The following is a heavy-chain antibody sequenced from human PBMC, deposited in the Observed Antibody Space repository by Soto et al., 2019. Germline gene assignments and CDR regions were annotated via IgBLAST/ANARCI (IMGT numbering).Heavy chain of an antibody. D-gene: IGHD6-13*01. CDR2: IAVGSGYT. CDR1: GFTFTSSA. Sequence: SVKVSCKASGFTFTSSAFQWVRQARGQRLEWIGWIAVGSGYTNYAQRFQDRVTLTRDMSTATTYMELSRLTSEDTAIYYCAAVATAWQHMVLPVYRGQGTLAPAS. CDR3: AAVATAWQHMVLPVY. V-gene: IGHV1-58*01. J-gene: IGHJ4*02.